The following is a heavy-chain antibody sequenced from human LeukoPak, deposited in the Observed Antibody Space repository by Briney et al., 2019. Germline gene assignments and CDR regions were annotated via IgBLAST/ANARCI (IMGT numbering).Heavy chain of an antibody. CDR1: GFTFSSYA. CDR3: AKDRLDTAMVN. V-gene: IGHV3-23*01. CDR2: ISGSGGST. J-gene: IGHJ4*02. Sequence: GGSLRLSCAASGFTFSSYAMSWVRQAPGKGLEWLSAISGSGGSTYYADSVKGRFTISRDNSKDTLYLQMNSLRAEDTAVYYCAKDRLDTAMVNWGQGTLVTVSS. D-gene: IGHD5-18*01.